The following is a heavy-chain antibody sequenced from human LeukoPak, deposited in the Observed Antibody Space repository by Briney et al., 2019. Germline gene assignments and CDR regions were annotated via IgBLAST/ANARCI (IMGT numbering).Heavy chain of an antibody. Sequence: GESLKISCKGSGYSFTSYWIGWVRQMPGKGLEWMGIIYPGDSDTRYSPSFQGQVTISADKSISTTYLQWSSLKASDTAMYYCARAEGLYCSSTSCYTQGAFDIWGQGTMVTVSS. J-gene: IGHJ3*02. CDR3: ARAEGLYCSSTSCYTQGAFDI. V-gene: IGHV5-51*01. CDR1: GYSFTSYW. D-gene: IGHD2-2*02. CDR2: IYPGDSDT.